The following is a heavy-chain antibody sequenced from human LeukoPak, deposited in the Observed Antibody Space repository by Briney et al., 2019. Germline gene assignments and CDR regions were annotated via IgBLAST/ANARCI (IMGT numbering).Heavy chain of an antibody. V-gene: IGHV4-30-4*07. CDR2: IYYSGST. CDR3: ARVGSSWYVAYYYYYMDV. J-gene: IGHJ6*03. D-gene: IGHD6-13*01. Sequence: SETLSLTCAVSGGSISSGDYSWSWIRQPPGKGLEWIGNIYYSGSTYYNPSLKSRVNISVDTSKNQFSLKLTSVTAADTAVYYCARVGSSWYVAYYYYYMDVWGKGTTVTVSS. CDR1: GGSISSGDYS.